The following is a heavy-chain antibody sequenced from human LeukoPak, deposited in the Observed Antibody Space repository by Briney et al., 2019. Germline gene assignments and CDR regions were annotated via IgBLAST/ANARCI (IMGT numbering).Heavy chain of an antibody. Sequence: GGSLRLSCAASGFTFSSYWMHWVRQAPGKGLVWASRINSDGSDTSYADSVKGRFTISRDNAKNTLYLQTSSLRAEDTALYYCARDLRYYYDSSGYPDYWGQGTLVTVSS. CDR1: GFTFSSYW. J-gene: IGHJ4*02. CDR3: ARDLRYYYDSSGYPDY. V-gene: IGHV3-74*01. D-gene: IGHD3-22*01. CDR2: INSDGSDT.